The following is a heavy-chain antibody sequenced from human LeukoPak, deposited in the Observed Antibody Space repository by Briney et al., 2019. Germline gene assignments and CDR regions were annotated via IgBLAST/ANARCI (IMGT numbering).Heavy chain of an antibody. D-gene: IGHD1-14*01. Sequence: GESLKISFKGSGYRFTTYWIGWVRPMPGKGLEWMGIIYPGDSDTRYSPSFQGQVTISADKSISTAYLQWSSLKASDTAMYYCARHPGSAYYYYYYMDVWGKGTTVTVSS. J-gene: IGHJ6*03. V-gene: IGHV5-51*01. CDR2: IYPGDSDT. CDR1: GYRFTTYW. CDR3: ARHPGSAYYYYYYMDV.